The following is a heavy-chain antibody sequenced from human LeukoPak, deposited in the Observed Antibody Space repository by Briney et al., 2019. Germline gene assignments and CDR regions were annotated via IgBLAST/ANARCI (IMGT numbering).Heavy chain of an antibody. D-gene: IGHD6-13*01. CDR1: GYTFTSYG. Sequence: ATVKPSCTASGYTFTSYGISWVRQAPGQGLEWMGWISAYNGNTNYAQTVQGRVTMTTDTSTNTAYMELKSLRSDDTAVYYCSRDLLGIADNDYWGQGTLVTVSS. V-gene: IGHV1-18*01. J-gene: IGHJ4*02. CDR2: ISAYNGNT. CDR3: SRDLLGIADNDY.